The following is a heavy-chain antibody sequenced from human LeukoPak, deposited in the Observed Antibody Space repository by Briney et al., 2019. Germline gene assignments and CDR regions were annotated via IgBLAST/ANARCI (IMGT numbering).Heavy chain of an antibody. CDR3: VRGADTGYSSDS. J-gene: IGHJ4*02. CDR1: GFTFSRYW. D-gene: IGHD3-9*01. CDR2: INSDGRST. V-gene: IGHV3-74*01. Sequence: GGSLRLSCVASGFTFSRYWMHWVRQAPGKGLVWVSRINSDGRSTNYADSVKGRSSISRDNAENTLYLQMNSLRVEDTAVHYCVRGADTGYSSDSWGQGTLVTVSS.